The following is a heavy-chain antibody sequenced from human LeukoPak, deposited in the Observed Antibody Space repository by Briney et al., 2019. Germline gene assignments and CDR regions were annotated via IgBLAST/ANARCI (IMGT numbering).Heavy chain of an antibody. D-gene: IGHD1-26*01. CDR3: ARFVGARAY. Sequence: SETLSLTCTVSGGSISSSSYYWGWIRQPPGKGLEWIGSIYYSGSTYYNPSLKSRVTISVDTSKNQFSLKLSSVTAADTAVYYCARFVGARAYWGQGTLVTVSS. J-gene: IGHJ4*02. CDR2: IYYSGST. CDR1: GGSISSSSYY. V-gene: IGHV4-39*07.